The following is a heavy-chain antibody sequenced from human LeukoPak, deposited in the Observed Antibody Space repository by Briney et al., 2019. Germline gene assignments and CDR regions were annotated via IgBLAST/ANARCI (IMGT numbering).Heavy chain of an antibody. CDR2: IAPSGTI. D-gene: IGHD1-26*01. CDR1: GGSIRGSI. CDR3: TRDGSKGSRGDAFDL. J-gene: IGHJ3*01. V-gene: IGHV4-4*07. Sequence: SETLSLXCTISGGSIRGSIWSWIRQPAGKELEWIGRIAPSGTINYNPSLKSRVTVSMDTSKNQFSLKLTSMSAADTAVYFCTRDGSKGSRGDAFDLWGQGTMVTVSS.